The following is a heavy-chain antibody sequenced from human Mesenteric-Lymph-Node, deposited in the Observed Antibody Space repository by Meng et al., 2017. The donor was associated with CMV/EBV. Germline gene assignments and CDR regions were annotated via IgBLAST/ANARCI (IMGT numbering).Heavy chain of an antibody. CDR3: GRGGSTYFDY. Sequence: GGSLRLSCVASGFTFSSYAMSWVRQAPGKGLVWVSRIYSDGSSTNYADSVKGRFTMSRDNARNTLYLQMNSLRAEDTAVYYCGRGGSTYFDYWGQGALVTVSS. J-gene: IGHJ4*01. V-gene: IGHV3-74*01. D-gene: IGHD6-13*01. CDR1: GFTFSSYA. CDR2: IYSDGSST.